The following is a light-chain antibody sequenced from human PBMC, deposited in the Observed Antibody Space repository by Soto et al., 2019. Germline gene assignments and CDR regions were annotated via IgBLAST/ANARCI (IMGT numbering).Light chain of an antibody. CDR2: AAS. CDR3: QQSYTTPLT. V-gene: IGKV1-39*01. CDR1: QSISSY. Sequence: DIQMTQSPSSRSASVGDRVTITCRASQSISSYLNWYQQKPGKAPNLLIYAASTLQSGVPSRFSGSGSGTDFTLTIRRLQPEDFATYYCQQSYTTPLTFGGGTKVEIK. J-gene: IGKJ4*01.